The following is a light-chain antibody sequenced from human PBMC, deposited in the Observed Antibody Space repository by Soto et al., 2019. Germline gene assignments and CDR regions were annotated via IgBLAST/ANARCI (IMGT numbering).Light chain of an antibody. CDR2: ATS. Sequence: DIHLTQSPSTLSASVGDRVTITCRASQSISILLAWYQQKPGKAPNLLIYATSTLETGVSSRFSGSGSGTEITLTISSLQPDESATYYCQYYNGFSWTFGQGTKVEIK. CDR1: QSISIL. J-gene: IGKJ1*01. V-gene: IGKV1-5*03. CDR3: QYYNGFSWT.